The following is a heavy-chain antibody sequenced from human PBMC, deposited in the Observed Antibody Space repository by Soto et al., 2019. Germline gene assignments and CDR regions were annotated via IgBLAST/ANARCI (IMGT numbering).Heavy chain of an antibody. D-gene: IGHD6-13*01. CDR1: GGTFSSYA. CDR3: ARGLSSSSWYGAFDI. J-gene: IGHJ3*02. Sequence: ASVKVSCKASGGTFSSYAISWVRQATGQGLEWMGGIIPIFGTANYAQKFQGRVTITADESTSTAYMELSSLRSEDTAVYYCARGLSSSSWYGAFDIWGQGTMVTVSS. V-gene: IGHV1-69*13. CDR2: IIPIFGTA.